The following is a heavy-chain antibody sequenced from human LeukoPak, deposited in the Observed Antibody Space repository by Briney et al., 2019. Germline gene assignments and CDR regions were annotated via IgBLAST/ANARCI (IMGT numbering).Heavy chain of an antibody. D-gene: IGHD6-19*01. J-gene: IGHJ4*02. CDR2: IYSGGST. CDR1: GFAVSNNY. CDR3: AKDARRSSGWYFFDH. Sequence: GGSLRLSCAASGFAVSNNYMSWVRQAPGKGLEWVSLIYSGGSTYYADSVRGRFTISRDSSKNTLYLQMNSLRVEDTAVYYCAKDARRSSGWYFFDHWGQGTLVTVSS. V-gene: IGHV3-66*01.